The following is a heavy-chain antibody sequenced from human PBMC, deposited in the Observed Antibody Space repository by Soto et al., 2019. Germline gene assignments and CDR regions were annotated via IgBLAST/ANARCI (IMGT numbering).Heavy chain of an antibody. CDR3: ATLSSSWYRSGSNNWFDP. CDR1: GYTFTSYY. V-gene: IGHV1-46*01. CDR2: INPSGGST. J-gene: IGHJ5*02. Sequence: GASVKVSCKASGYTFTSYYMHWVRQAPGQGLEWMGIINPSGGSTSYAQKFQGRVTMTRDTSTSTVYMELSSLRSEDTAVYYCATLSSSWYRSGSNNWFDPWGQGTPVTVSS. D-gene: IGHD6-13*01.